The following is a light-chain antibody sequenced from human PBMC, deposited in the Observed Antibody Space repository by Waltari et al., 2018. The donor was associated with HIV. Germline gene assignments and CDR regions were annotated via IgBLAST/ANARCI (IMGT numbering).Light chain of an antibody. V-gene: IGLV8-61*01. CDR3: VLYVGSDIYV. CDR1: SDSVSTRYY. J-gene: IGLJ1*01. CDR2: NTN. Sequence: QTVVTQEPSFSVSPGGTVTLTCGLNSDSVSTRYYPSWYQHTPGHAPPLLIYNTNTPHSWLPARFSGSLLGNKAALTITGAQADDESYYSCVLYVGSDIYVFGTGTRVTV.